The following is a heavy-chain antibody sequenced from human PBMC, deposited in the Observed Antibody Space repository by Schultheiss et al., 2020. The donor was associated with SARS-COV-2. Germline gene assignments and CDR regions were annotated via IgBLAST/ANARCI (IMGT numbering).Heavy chain of an antibody. Sequence: SETLSLTCTVSGGSINSGDYYWTWIRQPPGKGLEWIGYISHSGSTSYNASLESRVTISVDTSKNQFSLKLSSVTAADTAVYYCAVAAAGTDYWGQGTLVTVSS. J-gene: IGHJ4*02. D-gene: IGHD6-13*01. CDR1: GGSINSGDYY. CDR2: ISHSGST. CDR3: AVAAAGTDY. V-gene: IGHV4-30-4*02.